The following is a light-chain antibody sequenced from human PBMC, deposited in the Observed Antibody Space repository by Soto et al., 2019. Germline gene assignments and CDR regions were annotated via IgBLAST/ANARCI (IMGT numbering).Light chain of an antibody. CDR1: NIGGKS. Sequence: SYDLTQPPSVSVAPGQTARITCGGDNIGGKSLHWYQQKPGQAPVLVVYDDADRPSGIPERFSGSNSGNTATLTISRVEAGDEADYYCQVWDNDSDHYVFGTGTKLTVL. CDR3: QVWDNDSDHYV. CDR2: DDA. V-gene: IGLV3-21*02. J-gene: IGLJ1*01.